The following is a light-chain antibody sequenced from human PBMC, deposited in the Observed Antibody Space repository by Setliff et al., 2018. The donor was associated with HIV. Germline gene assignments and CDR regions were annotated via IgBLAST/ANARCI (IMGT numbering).Light chain of an antibody. V-gene: IGLV2-14*03. CDR1: SSDIGGYNF. CDR2: DIT. Sequence: SALTQPASVSGSPGQSITISCTGTSSDIGGYNFVSWYQQYTGEAPKLIISDITKRPSGVSDRFSASKSGNTASLTISGLRAEDEADYYCSSYTSSSTYVFGRGTKVTVL. CDR3: SSYTSSSTYV. J-gene: IGLJ1*01.